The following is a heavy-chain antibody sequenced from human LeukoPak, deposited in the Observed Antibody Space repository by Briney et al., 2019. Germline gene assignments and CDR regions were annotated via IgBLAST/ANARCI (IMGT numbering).Heavy chain of an antibody. CDR3: ARSSIAVAGTEDY. Sequence: SETLSLTCTVSGGSISSSSYYWGWIRQPPGKGLEWIGSIYYSGSTYYNPSLKSRVTISVDTSKSQFSLKLSSVTAADTAVYYCARSSIAVAGTEDYWGQGILVTVSS. J-gene: IGHJ4*02. V-gene: IGHV4-39*01. D-gene: IGHD6-19*01. CDR1: GGSISSSSYY. CDR2: IYYSGST.